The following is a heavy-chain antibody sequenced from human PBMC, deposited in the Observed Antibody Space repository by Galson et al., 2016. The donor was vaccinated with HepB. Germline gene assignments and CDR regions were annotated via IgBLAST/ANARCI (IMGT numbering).Heavy chain of an antibody. CDR3: ATAYGDYYYYYGMDV. J-gene: IGHJ6*04. V-gene: IGHV1-8*01. CDR2: MNPTSGKT. D-gene: IGHD4-17*01. Sequence: SVKVSCKASGYTFTSQDINWVRQATGQGLEWMGWMNPTSGKTGYAQKFQGRVTMTTNTSINTAYMELTSLRLEDTAVYYCATAYGDYYYYYGMDVWGKGTTVTVSS. CDR1: GYTFTSQD.